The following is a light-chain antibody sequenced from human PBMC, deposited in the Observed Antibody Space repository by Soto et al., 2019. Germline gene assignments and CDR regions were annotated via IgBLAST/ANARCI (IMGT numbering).Light chain of an antibody. CDR1: SSNIGAGYY. CDR3: QSYESSLSGSA. J-gene: IGLJ2*01. CDR2: GNS. V-gene: IGLV1-40*01. Sequence: QSVLTQPPSVSGAQGQRVTISCTGGSSNIGAGYYVHWYQQLPATAPKLLIYGNSNRPSGVPDRFSGSKSGTSASLANTGLQAEDEADYYCQSYESSLSGSAVGGGTQLTVL.